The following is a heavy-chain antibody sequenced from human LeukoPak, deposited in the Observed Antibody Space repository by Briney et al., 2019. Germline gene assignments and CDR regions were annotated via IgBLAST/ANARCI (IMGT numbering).Heavy chain of an antibody. CDR1: GYTFTTYY. CDR3: ASLGSGSSRIIDFDY. D-gene: IGHD3-10*01. CDR2: IDPSGGGT. V-gene: IGHV1-46*01. J-gene: IGHJ4*02. Sequence: GASVKVSCEASGYTFTTYYMHWVRQAPGQGLEWMGIIDPSGGGTNYAQKFQGRVTMTRDTSTSTVYMELSSLRSEDTAVYYCASLGSGSSRIIDFDYWGQGTLVTVSS.